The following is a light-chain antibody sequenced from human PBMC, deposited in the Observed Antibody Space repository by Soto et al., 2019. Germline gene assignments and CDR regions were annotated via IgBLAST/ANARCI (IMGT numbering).Light chain of an antibody. CDR2: DTR. Sequence: QAVVTQEPSLTVSPGETVTLTCGSSTGTVTSGHYPYWFQQKPGQAPRTLIYDTRNKHPWTPARFSGSLLGGKAALTLSGAQPEDEAEYYCLLSYGDAPGVFGTGTKVTVL. J-gene: IGLJ1*01. CDR1: TGTVTSGHY. V-gene: IGLV7-46*01. CDR3: LLSYGDAPGV.